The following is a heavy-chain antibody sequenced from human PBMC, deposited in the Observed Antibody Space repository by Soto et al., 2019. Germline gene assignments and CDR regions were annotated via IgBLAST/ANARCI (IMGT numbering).Heavy chain of an antibody. J-gene: IGHJ3*02. D-gene: IGHD5-12*01. CDR2: ISPYNGNT. CDR1: GYTFISYG. CDR3: ARDQTKWLTDAFDI. V-gene: IGHV1-18*01. Sequence: HVQLVQSGAEVKKPGASLKVSCKASGYTFISYGVSWVRQAPGQGLEWLGWISPYNGNTNYAQKFQVRITMTTDTATSKVYMDLRSLRTDDTAVYYCARDQTKWLTDAFDIWDQGTMVVVSS.